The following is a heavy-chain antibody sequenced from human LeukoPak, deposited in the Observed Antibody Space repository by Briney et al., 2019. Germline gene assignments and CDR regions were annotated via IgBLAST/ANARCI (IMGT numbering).Heavy chain of an antibody. Sequence: SETLSLTCTVSGASVSSYYWSWIRQPPGKGLEWIGYIYYSGSTNYKSSLKSRVTISVDTSKNQFSLKLSSMTAADTAFHYCARSRYSSAWYTFDVWGQGTMVTVSS. D-gene: IGHD6-19*01. CDR3: ARSRYSSAWYTFDV. V-gene: IGHV4-59*08. CDR1: GASVSSYY. CDR2: IYYSGST. J-gene: IGHJ3*01.